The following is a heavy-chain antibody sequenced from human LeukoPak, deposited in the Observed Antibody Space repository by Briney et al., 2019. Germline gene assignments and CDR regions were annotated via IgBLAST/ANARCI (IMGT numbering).Heavy chain of an antibody. CDR3: ARGRGVWGSYRPFFDY. CDR2: INHSGST. CDR1: GGSFSGYY. Sequence: SETLSLTCAVYGGSFSGYYWSRIRQPPGKGLEWIGEINHSGSTNYNPSLKSRVTISVDTSKNQFSLKLSSVTAADTAVYYCARGRGVWGSYRPFFDYWGQGTLVTVSS. J-gene: IGHJ4*02. D-gene: IGHD3-16*02. V-gene: IGHV4-34*01.